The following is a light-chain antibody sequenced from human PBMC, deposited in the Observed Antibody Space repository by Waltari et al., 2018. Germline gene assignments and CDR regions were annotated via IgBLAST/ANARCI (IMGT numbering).Light chain of an antibody. Sequence: DIQMTQSPSYLSASVGDTVTITCRASQGISTYLAWFQHKPGKAPKRLIYVASNLESGVPSRFSGSGSGTDFTLTIGSLQPEDFATYFCQQHYSLPPTFGQGTKVEI. CDR3: QQHYSLPPT. CDR2: VAS. V-gene: IGKV1-17*03. CDR1: QGISTY. J-gene: IGKJ1*01.